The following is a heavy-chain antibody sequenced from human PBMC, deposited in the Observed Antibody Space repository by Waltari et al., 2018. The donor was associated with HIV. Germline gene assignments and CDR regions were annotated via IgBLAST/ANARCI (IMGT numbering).Heavy chain of an antibody. V-gene: IGHV1-2*06. J-gene: IGHJ6*02. CDR1: GYTFTGYH. CDR2: INPNTGGT. CDR3: ARVTTVTGDSYFYYGMDV. Sequence: VQLLQSGAEVRDPGPSVKVSCKASGYTFTGYHLHRVPQAPGQGLECMGRINPNTGGTNYAQKFQARVTMTRDISIGTAYMELTSLRPNDTAVYYCARVTTVTGDSYFYYGMDVWGQGTTVVVSS. D-gene: IGHD4-17*01.